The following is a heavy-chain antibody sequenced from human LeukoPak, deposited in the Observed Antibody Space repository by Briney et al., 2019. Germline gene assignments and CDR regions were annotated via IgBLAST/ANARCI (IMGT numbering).Heavy chain of an antibody. Sequence: PGGSLRLSCAASGFTFSSYAVHWVRQAPGKGLEWVAVISYDGSNKYYADSVKGRFTISRDNSKNTLYLQMNSLRAEDTAVYYCARDQYCSSTSCPYYYYGMDVWGQGTTVTVSS. CDR3: ARDQYCSSTSCPYYYYGMDV. J-gene: IGHJ6*02. V-gene: IGHV3-30-3*01. CDR2: ISYDGSNK. CDR1: GFTFSSYA. D-gene: IGHD2-2*01.